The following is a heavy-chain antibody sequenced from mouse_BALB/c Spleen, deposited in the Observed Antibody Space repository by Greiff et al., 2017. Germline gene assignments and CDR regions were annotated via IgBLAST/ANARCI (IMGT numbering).Heavy chain of an antibody. CDR3: ARHGGTTATGLLDY. CDR1: GFTFSSYG. V-gene: IGHV5-6*01. CDR2: ISSGGSYT. Sequence: EVKLVESGGDLVKPGGSLKLSCAASGFTFSSYGMSWVRQTPDKRLEWVATISSGGSYTYYPDSVKGRFTISRDNAKNTLYLQMSSLKSEDTAMYYCARHGGTTATGLLDYWGQGTTLTVSS. D-gene: IGHD1-2*01. J-gene: IGHJ2*01.